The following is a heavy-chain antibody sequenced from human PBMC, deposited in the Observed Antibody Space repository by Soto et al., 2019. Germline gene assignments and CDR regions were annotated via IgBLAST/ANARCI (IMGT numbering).Heavy chain of an antibody. J-gene: IGHJ4*02. CDR1: GGSFSGYY. D-gene: IGHD6-13*01. CDR2: INHSGST. V-gene: IGHV4-34*01. Sequence: PSETLSLTCAVYGGSFSGYYWSWIRQPPGKGLEWIGEINHSGSTNYNPSLKSRVTISVDTSKNQFSLKLSSVTAADTAVYYCARGLGRGLSSSWYPFAGYWGQGTLVTVSS. CDR3: ARGLGRGLSSSWYPFAGY.